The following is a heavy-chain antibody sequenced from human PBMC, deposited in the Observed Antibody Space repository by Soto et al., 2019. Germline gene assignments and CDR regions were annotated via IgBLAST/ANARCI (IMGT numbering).Heavy chain of an antibody. CDR3: AGTSTYYDFWSGLNWFDP. CDR1: GDTFASYG. Sequence: GASVKVSCKASGDTFASYGISWVRQAPGQGLEWMGWISAYNGNTNYAQKLQGRVTMTTDTSTSTAYMELRSLRSDDTAVYYCAGTSTYYDFWSGLNWFDPWGQGTLVTVSS. V-gene: IGHV1-18*01. CDR2: ISAYNGNT. D-gene: IGHD3-3*01. J-gene: IGHJ5*02.